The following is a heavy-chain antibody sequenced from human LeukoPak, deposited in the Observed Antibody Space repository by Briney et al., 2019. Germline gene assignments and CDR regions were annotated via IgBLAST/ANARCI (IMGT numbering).Heavy chain of an antibody. V-gene: IGHV4-59*02. Sequence: SETLSLTCVVSGASVSSSHWNWVRQLPGKGLEWIGCLSYTGKTDYNPSLTSRVTISLDTSKNQVSLKLRSVTAADTAVYYCSEGYFEPFDHWGQGTLVTVSS. D-gene: IGHD2/OR15-2a*01. CDR2: LSYTGKT. J-gene: IGHJ4*02. CDR1: GASVSSSH. CDR3: SEGYFEPFDH.